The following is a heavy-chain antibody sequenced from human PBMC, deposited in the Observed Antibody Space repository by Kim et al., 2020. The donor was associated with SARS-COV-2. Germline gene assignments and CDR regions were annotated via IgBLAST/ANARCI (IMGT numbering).Heavy chain of an antibody. CDR2: IWYDGSNK. Sequence: GGSLRLSCAASGFTFSSYGMHWVRQAPGKGLEWAAVIWYDGSNKYYADSVKGRFTISRDNSKNTLYLQMNSLRAEDTAVYYCARDPRDNYDFWSGYANYYYYGMDVWGQGTTVTVSS. D-gene: IGHD3-3*01. J-gene: IGHJ6*02. V-gene: IGHV3-33*08. CDR3: ARDPRDNYDFWSGYANYYYYGMDV. CDR1: GFTFSSYG.